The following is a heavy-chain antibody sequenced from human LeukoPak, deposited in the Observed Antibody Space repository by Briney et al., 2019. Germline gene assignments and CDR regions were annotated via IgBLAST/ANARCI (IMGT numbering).Heavy chain of an antibody. Sequence: SGGSLRLSCAASGFTFSSYSMNWVRQAPGKGLEWVSYISSSSSTIYYADSVKGRFTISRDNAKNSLYLQMNSLRAEDTAVYYCARDPYNYDFWSGSPVYWGQGTLVTVSS. CDR1: GFTFSSYS. V-gene: IGHV3-48*01. D-gene: IGHD3-3*01. CDR3: ARDPYNYDFWSGSPVY. J-gene: IGHJ4*02. CDR2: ISSSSSTI.